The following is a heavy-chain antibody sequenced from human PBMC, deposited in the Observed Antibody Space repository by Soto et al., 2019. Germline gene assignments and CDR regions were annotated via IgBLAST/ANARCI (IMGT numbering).Heavy chain of an antibody. CDR2: IIPIFGTA. Sequence: SVKVSCKASGGTFSSYAISWVRQAPGQGLEWMGGIIPIFGTANYAQKFQGRVTITADESTSTAYMELSSLRSEDTAVYYCADRNYYYYGMDVWGQGTTVTVSS. CDR1: GGTFSSYA. CDR3: ADRNYYYYGMDV. V-gene: IGHV1-69*13. J-gene: IGHJ6*02.